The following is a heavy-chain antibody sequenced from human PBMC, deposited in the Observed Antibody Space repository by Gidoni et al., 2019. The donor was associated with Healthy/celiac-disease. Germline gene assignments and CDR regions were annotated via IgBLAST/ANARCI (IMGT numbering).Heavy chain of an antibody. CDR2: IDPSDSYT. CDR1: GYSFTSYW. Sequence: EVQLVQSGAEVKKPGESLRISCKGSGYSFTSYWISWVRQMPGKGLEWMGRIDPSDSYTNYSPSFQGHVTISADKSISTAYLQWSSLKASDTAMYYCARRGGETGIVGATYGMDVWGQGTTVTVSS. CDR3: ARRGGETGIVGATYGMDV. V-gene: IGHV5-10-1*03. D-gene: IGHD1-26*01. J-gene: IGHJ6*02.